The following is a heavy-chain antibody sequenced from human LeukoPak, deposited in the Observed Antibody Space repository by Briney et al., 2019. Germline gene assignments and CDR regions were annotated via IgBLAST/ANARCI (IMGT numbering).Heavy chain of an antibody. CDR1: GGSISSYY. Sequence: PSETLSLTCTVSGGSISSYYWGWVRQPPGKGLEWIGNIFYSGSTYYSPSLKSRVTISLDTSRNQFSLKLISVTAADTAVYYCAKSNGYGLVDIWGQGTMVTVSS. J-gene: IGHJ3*02. CDR3: AKSNGYGLVDI. CDR2: IFYSGST. V-gene: IGHV4-39*07. D-gene: IGHD3-10*01.